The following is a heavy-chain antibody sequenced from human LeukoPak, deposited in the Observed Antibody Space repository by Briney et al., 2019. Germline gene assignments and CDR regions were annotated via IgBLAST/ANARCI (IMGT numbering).Heavy chain of an antibody. J-gene: IGHJ3*02. CDR3: ARLRRDGYIECAFDI. Sequence: SETLSLTCTVSGGSISSSSYYWGWIRQPPGKGLEWIGSIYYSGSTYYNPSLKSRVTISVDTSKNQLSLKLSSVTAADTAVYYCARLRRDGYIECAFDIWGQGTMVTVSS. D-gene: IGHD5-24*01. V-gene: IGHV4-39*07. CDR2: IYYSGST. CDR1: GGSISSSSYY.